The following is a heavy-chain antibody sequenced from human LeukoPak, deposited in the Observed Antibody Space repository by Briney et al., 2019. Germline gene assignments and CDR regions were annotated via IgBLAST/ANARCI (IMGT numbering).Heavy chain of an antibody. J-gene: IGHJ4*02. CDR1: GYTFTGYY. CDR3: ARDHLWFGELYED. Sequence: ASVKVSCKASGYTFTGYYMHWVRQAPGQGLEWMGWINPNSGGTNYAQKFQGRVTMTRDTSISTAYMELSRLRSDDTAVYYCARDHLWFGELYEDWGQGTLVTVSS. D-gene: IGHD3-10*01. CDR2: INPNSGGT. V-gene: IGHV1-2*02.